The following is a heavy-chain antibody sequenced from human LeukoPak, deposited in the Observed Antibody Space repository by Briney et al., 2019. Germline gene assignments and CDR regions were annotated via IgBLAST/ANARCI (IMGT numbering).Heavy chain of an antibody. Sequence: KPSETLSLTCAVYGGSFSGYYWSWIRQPPGKGLEWIGEINHSGSTNYNPSLKSRVTISVDTSKNQFSLKLSSVTAADTAVYYCARGTREEAVAGTHFNYWGKGTLVTVSS. V-gene: IGHV4-34*01. J-gene: IGHJ4*02. CDR3: ARGTREEAVAGTHFNY. D-gene: IGHD6-19*01. CDR2: INHSGST. CDR1: GGSFSGYY.